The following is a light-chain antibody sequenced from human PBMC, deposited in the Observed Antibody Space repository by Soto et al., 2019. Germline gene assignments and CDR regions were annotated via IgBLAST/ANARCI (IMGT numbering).Light chain of an antibody. Sequence: QSVLTQPASVSGSPGQSITISCTGTSSDFGNYNLVSWYQHHPGKAPRLIIYEVVQRPSGVPDRFSGSKSGNTASLTVSGLQAADEADYFCKSYAGSNTYVFGSGTKLTVL. CDR3: KSYAGSNTYV. J-gene: IGLJ1*01. CDR1: SSDFGNYNL. CDR2: EVV. V-gene: IGLV2-14*02.